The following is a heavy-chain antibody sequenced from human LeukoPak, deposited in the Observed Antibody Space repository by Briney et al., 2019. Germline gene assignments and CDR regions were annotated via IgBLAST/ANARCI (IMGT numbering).Heavy chain of an antibody. CDR2: MNPNSGNT. D-gene: IGHD3-22*01. CDR1: GYTFTSYD. Sequence: ASVKVSCKDSGYTFTSYDINWVRQATGQGLEWMGWMNPNSGNTGYAQKFQGRVTMTRNTSISTAYMELSSLRPEATAVYYCARGMVVVIDNWFDPWGQGTLVTVSS. J-gene: IGHJ5*02. V-gene: IGHV1-8*01. CDR3: ARGMVVVIDNWFDP.